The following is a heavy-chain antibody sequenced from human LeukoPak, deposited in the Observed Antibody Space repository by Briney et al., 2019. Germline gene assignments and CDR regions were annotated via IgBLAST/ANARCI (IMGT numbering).Heavy chain of an antibody. V-gene: IGHV1-2*02. D-gene: IGHD6-19*01. CDR2: INPNSGGT. CDR3: ARDLGSSGWTI. CDR1: GGTFSSYA. Sequence: ASVKVSCKASGGTFSSYAISWVRQAPGQGLEWMGWINPNSGGTNYAQKFQGRVTMTRDTSISTAYMELSRLRSDDTAVYYCARDLGSSGWTIWGQGTLVTVSS. J-gene: IGHJ4*02.